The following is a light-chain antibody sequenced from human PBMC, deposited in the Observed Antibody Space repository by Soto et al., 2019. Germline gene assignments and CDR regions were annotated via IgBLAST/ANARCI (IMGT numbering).Light chain of an antibody. J-gene: IGKJ2*01. CDR3: QQHTSSPHMYT. Sequence: EIVLTQSPGTLSLSPGERATLSCRASQSVSSSYLVWYQQKPGQAPRLLIDAASSRATGIPDRFSGSGSGTDFTLTISRLEPEDFAVYYCQQHTSSPHMYTFGQGPKLEIK. CDR1: QSVSSSY. V-gene: IGKV3-20*01. CDR2: AAS.